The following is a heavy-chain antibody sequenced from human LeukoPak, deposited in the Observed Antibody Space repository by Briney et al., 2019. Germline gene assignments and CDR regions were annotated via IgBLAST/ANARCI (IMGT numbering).Heavy chain of an antibody. V-gene: IGHV3-7*01. D-gene: IGHD4-17*01. CDR2: IKRDESEK. Sequence: GESLRLSCAASGFTFSNYWMSWVRQAPGKGLEWVANIKRDESEKYYVDSVKGRFTISRDNAKSSLYLQMNSLRAEDTAVYYCARGNDYGDYIGIYFDYWGQGTLVTVPS. CDR1: GFTFSNYW. CDR3: ARGNDYGDYIGIYFDY. J-gene: IGHJ4*02.